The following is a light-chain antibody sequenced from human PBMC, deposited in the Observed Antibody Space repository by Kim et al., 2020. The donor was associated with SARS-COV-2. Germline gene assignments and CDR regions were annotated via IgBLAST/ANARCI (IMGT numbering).Light chain of an antibody. CDR3: ETWDASLGGWV. CDR2: RSD. CDR1: KANIGSHH. Sequence: GQGVTISCSGRKANIGSHHVYWCQHLPGAAPKLLIYRSDQRPSGVPDRFSGSKSGNSASLAISGLRSDDEADYYCETWDASLGGWVFGGGTQLTVL. V-gene: IGLV1-47*01. J-gene: IGLJ3*02.